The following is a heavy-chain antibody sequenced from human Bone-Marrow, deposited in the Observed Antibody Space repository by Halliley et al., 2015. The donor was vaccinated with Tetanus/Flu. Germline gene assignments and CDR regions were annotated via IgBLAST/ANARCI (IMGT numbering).Heavy chain of an antibody. CDR1: GFNFDDYA. D-gene: IGHD2-15*01. Sequence: SLRLSCVGSGFNFDDYAMHWVRQPPGKGPEWVAGIRWNSDSLEYADFARGRFTISRENAKSSLYLQMDRLRPEDTAVYYWAKVIGGCVYAYDMWGQGTMVPVSS. CDR2: IRWNSDSL. CDR3: AKVIGGCVYAYDM. V-gene: IGHV3-9*01. J-gene: IGHJ3*02.